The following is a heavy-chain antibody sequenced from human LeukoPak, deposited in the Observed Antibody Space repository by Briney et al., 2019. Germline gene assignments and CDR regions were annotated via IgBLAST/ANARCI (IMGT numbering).Heavy chain of an antibody. V-gene: IGHV4-4*02. CDR3: ASHVTVLGTRGFDY. D-gene: IGHD6-19*01. Sequence: SETLSLTCAVSGGSITSHSWWSWVRQPPGKGLEWIGEIYHGGDTNYDPSVKSRVTMSVDKSKNLFSLNLRSVTAADTAIYYCASHVTVLGTRGFDYWGLGILVTVSS. CDR1: GGSITSHSW. CDR2: IYHGGDT. J-gene: IGHJ4*02.